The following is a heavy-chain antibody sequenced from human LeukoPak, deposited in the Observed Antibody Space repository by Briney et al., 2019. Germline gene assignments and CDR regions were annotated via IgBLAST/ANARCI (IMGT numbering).Heavy chain of an antibody. CDR2: VSGSGAGT. D-gene: IGHD1-1*01. J-gene: IGHJ4*02. V-gene: IGHV3-23*01. CDR3: AKEFLPRQLPDY. CDR1: GFSFSTYP. Sequence: GGSLRLSCAASGFSFSTYPMSWVRQAPGRGLEWVSAVSGSGAGTYYADSVKGRLTISRDNSKNTVYLQMNSLRAEDTALYYCAKEFLPRQLPDYWGQGTLVTVSS.